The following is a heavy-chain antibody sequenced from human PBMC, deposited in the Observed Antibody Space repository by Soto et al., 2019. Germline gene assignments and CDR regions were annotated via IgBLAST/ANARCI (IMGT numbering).Heavy chain of an antibody. CDR2: ISAYNGNT. D-gene: IGHD2-15*01. CDR3: ARDLRDIVVVVAALQHDAFDI. CDR1: GYTFTSYG. V-gene: IGHV1-18*01. J-gene: IGHJ3*02. Sequence: ASVKVSCKASGYTFTSYGISWVRQAPGQGLEWMGWISAYNGNTNYAQKLQGRVTMTTDTSTSTAYMELRSLRSDDTAVYYCARDLRDIVVVVAALQHDAFDIWGQGTMVTVSS.